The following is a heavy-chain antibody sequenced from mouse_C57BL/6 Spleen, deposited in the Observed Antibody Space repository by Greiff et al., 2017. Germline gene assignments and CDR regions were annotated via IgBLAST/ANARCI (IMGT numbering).Heavy chain of an antibody. CDR2: IDPNSGGN. CDR3: ARGFWFAY. V-gene: IGHV1-72*01. J-gene: IGHJ3*01. CDR1: GYTFTSYW. Sequence: QVPLQQPGAELVKPGASVKLSCKASGYTFTSYWMHWVKQRPGRGLEGIGRIDPNSGGNKYNEKFKSKATLTVDKPASTSYMQLSSLTSEDSSVYYCARGFWFAYWGQGTLVTVSS.